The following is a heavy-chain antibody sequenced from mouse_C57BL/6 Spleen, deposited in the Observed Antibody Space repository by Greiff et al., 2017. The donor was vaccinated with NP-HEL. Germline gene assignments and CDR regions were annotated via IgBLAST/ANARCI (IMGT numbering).Heavy chain of an antibody. J-gene: IGHJ4*01. CDR3: ARWLLPYYYAMDY. D-gene: IGHD2-3*01. CDR1: GYTFTSYW. CDR2: IDPSDSDT. Sequence: QVHVKQPGAELVKPGASVKLSCKASGYTFTSYWMQWVKQRPGQGLEWIGEIDPSDSDTNYNQKFKGKGTLTVDTSSSTAYMQLSSLTSEDSAVYYCARWLLPYYYAMDYWGQGTSVTVSS. V-gene: IGHV1-50*01.